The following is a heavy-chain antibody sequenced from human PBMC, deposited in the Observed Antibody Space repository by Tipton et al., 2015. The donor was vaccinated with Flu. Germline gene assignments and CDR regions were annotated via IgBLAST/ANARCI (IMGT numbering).Heavy chain of an antibody. CDR1: EFTFKDYY. CDR3: ARGYYLGSGSHGALDV. Sequence: SLRLSCAASEFTFKDYYLTWVRQAPGKGLEWISYIGVSEDAVDYAESVRGRFIISRDNAKSSLHLQMTSLTADDTAVYYCARGYYLGSGSHGALDVWGQGTLVIVSS. D-gene: IGHD3-10*01. J-gene: IGHJ3*01. V-gene: IGHV3-11*04. CDR2: IGVSEDAV.